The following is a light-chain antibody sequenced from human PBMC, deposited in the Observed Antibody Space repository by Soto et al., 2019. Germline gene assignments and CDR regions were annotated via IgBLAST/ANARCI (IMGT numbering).Light chain of an antibody. V-gene: IGKV3-20*01. Sequence: EIVLTQSPGPLSLSPGDRATLSCRASQTVGRNFLAWYQQKPGQAPRLLIHGASSRATGVPDRFSGSASGTDFILTISRLEPEDFAVYYCQEYASAPLTFGGGTKVEIK. CDR3: QEYASAPLT. CDR1: QTVGRNF. J-gene: IGKJ4*01. CDR2: GAS.